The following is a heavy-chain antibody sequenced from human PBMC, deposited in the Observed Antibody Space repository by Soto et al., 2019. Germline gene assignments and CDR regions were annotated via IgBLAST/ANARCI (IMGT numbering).Heavy chain of an antibody. CDR1: GYSFTTYW. J-gene: IGHJ6*02. CDR2: INPGDSDI. Sequence: GESLKISCKASGYSFTTYWIAWVRQMPGKGLEWMGIINPGDSDIRYSPSFQGQVTISADNSNSTAYLQWSSLKASDTAMYYCARHEQFYYYYYGMDVWGQGTAVTVSS. D-gene: IGHD4-4*01. CDR3: ARHEQFYYYYYGMDV. V-gene: IGHV5-51*01.